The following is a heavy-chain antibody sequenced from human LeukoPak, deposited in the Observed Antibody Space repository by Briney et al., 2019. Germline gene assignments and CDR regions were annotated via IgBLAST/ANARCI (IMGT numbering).Heavy chain of an antibody. V-gene: IGHV3-20*04. CDR3: ASNVHHGYYYYYYMDV. CDR2: INCNGGST. Sequence: PGGSLRLSCAASGFTFDDYGMSWVRHAPGKGLEWGSGINCNGGSTGYADSVKGPFTISRDNAKNSLYLQMNSLRAEDTAVYYCASNVHHGYYYYYYMDVWGKGTTVTVSS. J-gene: IGHJ6*03. CDR1: GFTFDDYG. D-gene: IGHD1-14*01.